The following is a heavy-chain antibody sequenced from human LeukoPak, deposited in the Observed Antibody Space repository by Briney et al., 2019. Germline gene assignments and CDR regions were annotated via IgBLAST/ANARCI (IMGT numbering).Heavy chain of an antibody. CDR1: GFTFSDYA. CDR3: ARELGRVGAFDI. V-gene: IGHV3-33*08. CDR2: IWYDGSNK. J-gene: IGHJ3*02. D-gene: IGHD1-26*01. Sequence: GGSLRLSCAASGFTFSDYAMSWVRQAPGKELEWVAVIWYDGSNKYYADSVKGRFIISRDNSKNTLYLQMNSLRAEDTAVYYCARELGRVGAFDIWGQGTMVTVSS.